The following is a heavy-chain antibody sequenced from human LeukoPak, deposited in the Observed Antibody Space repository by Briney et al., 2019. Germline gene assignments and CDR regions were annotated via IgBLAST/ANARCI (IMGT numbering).Heavy chain of an antibody. V-gene: IGHV3-64D*09. Sequence: GGSLRLSCSASGFNFNNYVMHWVRLAPGKGLEYVAAIGNDGLSTHYADSVRGRFIASRDNSMSTQYLQMSSLRADDTAVYYCVRGNLRLGGGPDFQYFDYWGQGTLVTVSS. J-gene: IGHJ4*02. D-gene: IGHD3-16*01. CDR1: GFNFNNYV. CDR3: VRGNLRLGGGPDFQYFDY. CDR2: IGNDGLST.